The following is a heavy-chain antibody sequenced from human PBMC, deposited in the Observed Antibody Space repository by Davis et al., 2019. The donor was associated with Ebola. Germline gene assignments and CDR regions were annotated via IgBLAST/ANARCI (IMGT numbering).Heavy chain of an antibody. D-gene: IGHD3-16*01. Sequence: MPSETLSLTCTVSGDSISGYYWSWIRQSPGKGLEWIGYIYYSGSTNYNPSLKSRVTISVDTSKNQFSLKLSSVTAADTAVYYCARRVALGDYYYGMDVWGQGTTVTVSS. CDR3: ARRVALGDYYYGMDV. V-gene: IGHV4-59*08. J-gene: IGHJ6*02. CDR2: IYYSGST. CDR1: GDSISGYY.